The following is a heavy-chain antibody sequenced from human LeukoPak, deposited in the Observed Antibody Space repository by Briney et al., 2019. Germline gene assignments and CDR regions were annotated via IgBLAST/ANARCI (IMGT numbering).Heavy chain of an antibody. J-gene: IGHJ4*02. CDR2: IYSGGST. D-gene: IGHD6-6*01. CDR1: GFIVSSNY. Sequence: GGSLRLSCAVSGFIVSSNYMSWVRQAPGKGLEWVSVIYSGGSTYYADSVKGRFIICRDNSKNTLYLQMNSLRAEDTAVYYCARDLESELGYSSSSADYWGQGTLVTVSS. CDR3: ARDLESELGYSSSSADY. V-gene: IGHV3-53*01.